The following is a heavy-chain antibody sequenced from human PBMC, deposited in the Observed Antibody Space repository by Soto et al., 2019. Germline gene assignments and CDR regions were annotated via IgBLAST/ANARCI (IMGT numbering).Heavy chain of an antibody. Sequence: EVQLVESGGGLVQPGGSLRLSCAASGFTFSSYWMHWVRQAPGKGLVWVSRISGDGSSTTYADSVKGRFIISRDNAQKTLYLQMTSVRADDTAVYYCTRPRYDGSGTPFDYWGQGTLVTVSS. CDR1: GFTFSSYW. CDR2: ISGDGSST. CDR3: TRPRYDGSGTPFDY. D-gene: IGHD3-22*01. V-gene: IGHV3-74*01. J-gene: IGHJ4*02.